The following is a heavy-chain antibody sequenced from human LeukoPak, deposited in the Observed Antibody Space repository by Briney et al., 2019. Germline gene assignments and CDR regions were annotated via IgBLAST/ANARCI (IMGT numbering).Heavy chain of an antibody. CDR3: ASYSGSYKYFQH. CDR1: GYTFTSYG. V-gene: IGHV1-18*01. D-gene: IGHD1-26*01. J-gene: IGHJ1*01. CDR2: ISAYNGNT. Sequence: ASVKVSCKASGYTFTSYGISWVRQAPGQGLEWMGWISAYNGNTNYEQKRQGRVTMTTDTSTSTAYMELRSLRSDDTAVYYCASYSGSYKYFQHWGQGTLVTVSS.